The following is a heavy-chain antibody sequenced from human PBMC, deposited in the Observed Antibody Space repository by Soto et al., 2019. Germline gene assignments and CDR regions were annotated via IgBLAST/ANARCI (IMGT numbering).Heavy chain of an antibody. CDR2: INAGNGNT. J-gene: IGHJ4*02. CDR1: GYTFTSYA. CDR3: ARLAAAGSFATWYFDY. Sequence: QVQLVQSGAEVKKPGASVKVSCKASGYTFTSYAMHWVRQAPGQRPEWMGWINAGNGNTKYSQKFQGRVTITRDTSAITAYMELSSLRSEDTAVYYCARLAAAGSFATWYFDYWGQGTLVTGSS. V-gene: IGHV1-3*01. D-gene: IGHD6-13*01.